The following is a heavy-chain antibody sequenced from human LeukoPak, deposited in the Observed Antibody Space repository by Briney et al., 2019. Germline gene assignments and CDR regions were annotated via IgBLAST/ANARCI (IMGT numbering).Heavy chain of an antibody. D-gene: IGHD1-7*01. CDR1: GFTFSIYG. V-gene: IGHV3-30*18. CDR3: AEAYEYNWNYGSGAFDI. Sequence: GGSLRLSCALSGFTFSIYGVHGVPNAPGKGLEWVAVILYDGSNKYYADSVKGQFTISRDNSKNTPYLQMNSLRAEYMAADYGAEAYEYNWNYGSGAFDIWGQGTMVTVSS. CDR2: ILYDGSNK. J-gene: IGHJ3*02.